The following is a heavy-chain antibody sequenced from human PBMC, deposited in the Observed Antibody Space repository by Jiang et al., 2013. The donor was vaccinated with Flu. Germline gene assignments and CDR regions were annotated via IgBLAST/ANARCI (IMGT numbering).Heavy chain of an antibody. D-gene: IGHD3-22*01. Sequence: SLTCAISGDSVSGNSAAWNWIRQSPSRGLEWLGRTYYRSKWINDYAVSVKSRISVNPDTSKNQFSLQLNSMTPEDTAVYYCARGYYDRSGHYYFDYWGQGTLVTVSS. J-gene: IGHJ4*02. CDR3: ARGYYDRSGHYYFDY. V-gene: IGHV6-1*01. CDR1: GDSVSGNSAA. CDR2: TYYRSKWIN.